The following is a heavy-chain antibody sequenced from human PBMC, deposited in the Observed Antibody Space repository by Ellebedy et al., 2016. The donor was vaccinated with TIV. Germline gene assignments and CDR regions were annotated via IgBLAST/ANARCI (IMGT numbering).Heavy chain of an antibody. D-gene: IGHD3-9*01. J-gene: IGHJ3*02. V-gene: IGHV5-51*01. Sequence: KVSCXASGYSFTTYWIGWVRQMPGKGQEWMGIIYPGDSDTRYSPSFQGRVTISADKSISTAYLQWSSLKASDTAMYYCARYDSDGGAFDIWGQGTMVTVSS. CDR1: GYSFTTYW. CDR2: IYPGDSDT. CDR3: ARYDSDGGAFDI.